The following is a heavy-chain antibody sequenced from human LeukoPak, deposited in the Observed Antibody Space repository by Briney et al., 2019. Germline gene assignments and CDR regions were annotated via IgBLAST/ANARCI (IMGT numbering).Heavy chain of an antibody. J-gene: IGHJ4*02. V-gene: IGHV3-74*01. D-gene: IGHD1-26*01. CDR2: ISHDGTDT. CDR1: GFTFSTYV. Sequence: PGGSLRLSCAASGFTFSTYVMHWVRQAPGKGLMWVSRISHDGTDTSYADSVKGRFTISRDNAKNTLYLHMTSLRAEDTAVYYCARAGIFSGSYYDYWGQGTLVTVSS. CDR3: ARAGIFSGSYYDY.